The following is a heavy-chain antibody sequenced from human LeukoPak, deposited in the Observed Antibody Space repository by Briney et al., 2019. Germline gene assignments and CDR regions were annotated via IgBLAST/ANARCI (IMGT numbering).Heavy chain of an antibody. CDR2: IHPSTGNP. Sequence: ASVKVSCKASGYSFTNYAMNWVRQAPGQGLEWMGWIHPSTGNPTYAQGFTGRFVFSLDTSVSTTYLQISSLKAEDTAVYFCARAFQSLGGLSLPDYWGQGTPLTVSS. CDR1: GYSFTNYA. CDR3: ARAFQSLGGLSLPDY. J-gene: IGHJ4*02. V-gene: IGHV7-4-1*02. D-gene: IGHD3-16*02.